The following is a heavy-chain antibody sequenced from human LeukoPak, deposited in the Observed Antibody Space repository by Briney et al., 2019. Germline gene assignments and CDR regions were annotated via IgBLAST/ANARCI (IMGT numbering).Heavy chain of an antibody. Sequence: GASVKVSCKASGYTFTGYYMHWVRQAPGQGLEWMGWINPNSGCTNCAQKFQGRVTMTRDTSINTAYMELSSLSFDDTAVYYCARGATAGRFSLRPTGAYYMYVWGKGTTVTVAS. J-gene: IGHJ6*03. CDR3: ARGATAGRFSLRPTGAYYMYV. D-gene: IGHD7-27*01. CDR1: GYTFTGYY. CDR2: INPNSGCT. V-gene: IGHV1-2*02.